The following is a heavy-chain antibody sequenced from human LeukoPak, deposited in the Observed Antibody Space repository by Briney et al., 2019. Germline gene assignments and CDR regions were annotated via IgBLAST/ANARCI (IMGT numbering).Heavy chain of an antibody. D-gene: IGHD3-3*01. Sequence: SVKVSCKASGYTFTSYGISWVRQAPGQGLEWMGGIIPIFGTANYAQKFQGRVTITADESTSTAYMELSSLRSEDTAVYYCARQDWSGYSSGYYGMDVWGQGTTVTVSS. CDR3: ARQDWSGYSSGYYGMDV. J-gene: IGHJ6*02. CDR2: IIPIFGTA. CDR1: GYTFTSYG. V-gene: IGHV1-69*13.